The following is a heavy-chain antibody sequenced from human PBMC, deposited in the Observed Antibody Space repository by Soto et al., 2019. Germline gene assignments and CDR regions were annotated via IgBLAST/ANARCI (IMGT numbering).Heavy chain of an antibody. CDR1: GLTFSTDE. D-gene: IGHD1-1*01. J-gene: IGHJ4*02. V-gene: IGHV3-48*03. CDR3: VREGGSLAFDS. Sequence: EVQLVASGGDLVPPGGSLRLSCAVSGLTFSTDEMNWVRQAPGKGLEWLAYISYTSTTIKYADSVKGRFAVSRDNAKKSLYLQMNNLRVEDTAIYYCVREGGSLAFDSWGQGXLVTVSS. CDR2: ISYTSTTI.